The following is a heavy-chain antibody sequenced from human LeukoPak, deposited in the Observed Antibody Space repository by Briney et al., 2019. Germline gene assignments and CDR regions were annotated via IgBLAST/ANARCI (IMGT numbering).Heavy chain of an antibody. CDR1: GGTFSSYA. CDR3: ARDLRYYDSVGAFDI. V-gene: IGHV1-69*06. D-gene: IGHD3-22*01. J-gene: IGHJ3*02. CDR2: IIPIFGTA. Sequence: ASVKVSCKASGGTFSSYAISWVRQAPGQGLEWMGGIIPIFGTANYAQKFQGRVTITADKSTSTAYMELSSLRSEDTAVYYCARDLRYYDSVGAFDIWGQGTMVTVSS.